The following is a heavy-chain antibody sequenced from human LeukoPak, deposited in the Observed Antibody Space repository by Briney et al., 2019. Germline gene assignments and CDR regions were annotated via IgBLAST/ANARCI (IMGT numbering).Heavy chain of an antibody. CDR1: GFTVSSNY. CDR2: IYSGGST. Sequence: GGSLRLSCAASGFTVSSNYMSWVRQAPGKGLEWVSVIYSGGSTYYADSVKGRFTISRDNSKNTLYLQTNSLRAEDTAVYYCARSASSAAGSQYYYMDVWGKGTTVTISS. V-gene: IGHV3-53*01. J-gene: IGHJ6*03. CDR3: ARSASSAAGSQYYYMDV. D-gene: IGHD6-13*01.